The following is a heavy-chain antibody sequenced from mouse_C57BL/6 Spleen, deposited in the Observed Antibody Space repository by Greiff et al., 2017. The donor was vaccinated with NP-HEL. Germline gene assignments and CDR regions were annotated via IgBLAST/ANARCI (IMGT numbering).Heavy chain of an antibody. CDR1: GYTFTSYW. Sequence: QVQLQQPGAELVMPGASVKLSCKASGYTFTSYWMHWVKQRPGQGLEWIGEIDPSDSYTNYNQKFKGKSTLTVDKSSSTAYMQLSSLTSEDSAVYYCARRRGLGYYFDYWGQGTTLTVSS. D-gene: IGHD4-1*01. CDR3: ARRRGLGYYFDY. V-gene: IGHV1-69*01. J-gene: IGHJ2*01. CDR2: IDPSDSYT.